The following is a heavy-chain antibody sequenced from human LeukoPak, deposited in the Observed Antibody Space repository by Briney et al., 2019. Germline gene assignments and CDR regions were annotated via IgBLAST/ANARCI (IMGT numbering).Heavy chain of an antibody. CDR3: ARDQRYCSGTTCYTRFDP. CDR2: MNPNSGNT. D-gene: IGHD2-2*02. J-gene: IGHJ5*02. Sequence: ASVKVSCRASGYTFTSYDINWVRQATGQGLEWMGWMNPNSGNTGYAQKFQGRVTITGNTSISTAYMELSSLRSEDTAVYYCARDQRYCSGTTCYTRFDPWGQGTLVTVSS. V-gene: IGHV1-8*03. CDR1: GYTFTSYD.